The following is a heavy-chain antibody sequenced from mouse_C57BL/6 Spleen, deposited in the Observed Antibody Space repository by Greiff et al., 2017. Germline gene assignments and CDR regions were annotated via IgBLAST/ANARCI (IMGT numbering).Heavy chain of an antibody. J-gene: IGHJ2*01. CDR2: IYPRSGDT. V-gene: IGHV1-81*01. Sequence: QVQLQQSGAELARPGASVKLSCKASGYTFTSYGISWVKQRTGQGLEWIGEIYPRSGDTYYNEKFKGKATLTADKSSSTAYMELRSLTSEDSAVXFCARRRDYGPLAYWGQGTTLTVSS. CDR3: ARRRDYGPLAY. CDR1: GYTFTSYG. D-gene: IGHD2-13*01.